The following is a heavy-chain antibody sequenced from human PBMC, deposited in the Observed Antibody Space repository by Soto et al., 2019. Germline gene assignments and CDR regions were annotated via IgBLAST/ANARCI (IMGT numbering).Heavy chain of an antibody. CDR1: GGSISSRSYY. CDR2: IYYSGRT. CDR3: ARSVGAFVRGELDY. D-gene: IGHD3-10*01. Sequence: QLQLQESGPGLVKPSETLSLTCTVSGGSISSRSYYWGWIRQPPGKVLEWIGSIYYSGRTYYNPSIRSRVTASVDTSKSQFSLKLSSGTDADTAVYYCARSVGAFVRGELDYGGQGTLVTVSS. J-gene: IGHJ4*02. V-gene: IGHV4-39*01.